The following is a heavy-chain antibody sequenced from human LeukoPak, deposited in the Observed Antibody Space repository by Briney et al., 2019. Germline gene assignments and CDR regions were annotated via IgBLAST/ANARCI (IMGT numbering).Heavy chain of an antibody. D-gene: IGHD1-26*01. CDR1: GGSISSYY. V-gene: IGHV4-59*08. J-gene: IGHJ4*02. CDR2: IYYSGST. CDR3: ARGARGSYSY. Sequence: PSETLSLTCAVSGGSISSYYWSWIRQPPGKGLEWIGYIYYSGSTNYNPSLKSRVTISVDTSKNQFSLKLSSVTAADTAVYYCARGARGSYSYWGQGTLVTVSS.